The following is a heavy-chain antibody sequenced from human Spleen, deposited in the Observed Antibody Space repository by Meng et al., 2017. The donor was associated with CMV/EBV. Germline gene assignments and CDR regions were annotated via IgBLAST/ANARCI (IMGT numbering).Heavy chain of an antibody. D-gene: IGHD3-22*01. V-gene: IGHV3-11*01. CDR3: ARGSRVTMIVVAPSG. CDR2: ISSSGSTI. J-gene: IGHJ4*02. Sequence: GESLKISCAASGFTFSDYYMSWIRQAPGKGLEWVSYISSSGSTIYYADSVKGRFTISRDNAKNSLYLQMNSLRAEDTAVYYCARGSRVTMIVVAPSGWGQGTLVTVSS. CDR1: GFTFSDYY.